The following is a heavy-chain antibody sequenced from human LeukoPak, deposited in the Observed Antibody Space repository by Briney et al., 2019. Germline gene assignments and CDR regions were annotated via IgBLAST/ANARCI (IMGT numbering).Heavy chain of an antibody. CDR2: IYYSGST. J-gene: IGHJ5*02. CDR1: GGSISSYY. V-gene: IGHV4-59*01. Sequence: SETLSLTCTDSGGSISSYYWSWIRQPPGKGLECIGYIYYSGSTNYNPSLKSRVTISVDTSKNQFSLKLSSVTAADTAVYYCARDLWFGELRWFDPWGQGTLVTVSS. CDR3: ARDLWFGELRWFDP. D-gene: IGHD3-10*01.